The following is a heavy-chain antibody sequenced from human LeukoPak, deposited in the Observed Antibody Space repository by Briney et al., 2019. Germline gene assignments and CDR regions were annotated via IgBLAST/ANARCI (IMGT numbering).Heavy chain of an antibody. J-gene: IGHJ4*02. V-gene: IGHV4-59*10. CDR1: GGSFSGYY. Sequence: SETLSLTCAVYGGSFSGYYWSWIRQPPGKGLEWIGRIYTSGSTNYNPSLKSRVTMSVDTSKNQFSLKLSSVTAADTAVYYCARDYGDYYFDYWGQGTLVTVSS. D-gene: IGHD4-17*01. CDR2: IYTSGST. CDR3: ARDYGDYYFDY.